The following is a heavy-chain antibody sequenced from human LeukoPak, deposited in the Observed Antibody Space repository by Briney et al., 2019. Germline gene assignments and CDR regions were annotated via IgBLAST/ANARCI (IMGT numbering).Heavy chain of an antibody. CDR1: GFTFSDYY. D-gene: IGHD4-17*01. V-gene: IGHV3-11*04. CDR3: ARAFGDYYYYYYMDV. J-gene: IGHJ6*03. CDR2: VSSGSSTI. Sequence: PGGSLRLSCAASGFTFSDYYMSWIRQAPGKALEWVSYVSSGSSTIYYADSVKGRFTVSRDNGKRSLYLQMNSLRAEDTAVYYCARAFGDYYYYYYMDVWGKGTTVTVSS.